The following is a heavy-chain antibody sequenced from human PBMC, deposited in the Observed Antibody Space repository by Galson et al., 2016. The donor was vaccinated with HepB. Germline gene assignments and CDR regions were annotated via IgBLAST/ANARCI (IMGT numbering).Heavy chain of an antibody. Sequence: SLRLSCAASGFTFSSYSMTWVRQAPGRGLEWVSFISGSDYSTHYADSVKGRFTISRDNSMNTLYLQMNSLRAEDTAVYYCAKIYWPNRGSAIFDYWGQGTLVTVSS. CDR2: ISGSDYST. D-gene: IGHD1-26*01. J-gene: IGHJ4*02. CDR1: GFTFSSYS. V-gene: IGHV3-23*01. CDR3: AKIYWPNRGSAIFDY.